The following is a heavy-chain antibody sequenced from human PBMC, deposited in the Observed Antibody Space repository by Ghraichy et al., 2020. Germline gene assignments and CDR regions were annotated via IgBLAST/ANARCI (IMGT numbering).Heavy chain of an antibody. V-gene: IGHV3-74*01. Sequence: GGLRLSCAASGFTFSSYWMHWVRQAPGKGLVWVSRVNSDGSSTSYADSVKGRFTISRDNAKNTLYLQMNSLRAEDTAVFYCARLGASTVTLWGQGTLVTVSS. CDR1: GFTFSSYW. CDR3: ARLGASTVTL. J-gene: IGHJ4*02. D-gene: IGHD4-17*01. CDR2: VNSDGSST.